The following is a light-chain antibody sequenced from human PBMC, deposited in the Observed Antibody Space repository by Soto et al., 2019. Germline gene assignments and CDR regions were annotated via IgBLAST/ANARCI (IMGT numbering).Light chain of an antibody. J-gene: IGKJ1*01. CDR3: QKYNSALRT. CDR1: QGISNY. CDR2: AAS. Sequence: DIQMTQSPSSLSASVGDRVTITCRASQGISNYLAWYQKKPGKVPKLLIYAASTLQSGVPSRFSGSGSGTDFTLTISSLQPEDVANYYCQKYNSALRTFGQGTKVEIK. V-gene: IGKV1-27*01.